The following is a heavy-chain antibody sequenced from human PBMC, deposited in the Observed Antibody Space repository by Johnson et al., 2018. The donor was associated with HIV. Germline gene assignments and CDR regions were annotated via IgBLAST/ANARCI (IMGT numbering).Heavy chain of an antibody. V-gene: IGHV3-53*01. CDR3: ARAYYDSSGYYPHAFHA. D-gene: IGHD3-22*01. Sequence: VQLVESGGGLIQPGGSLRLSCAASGFTVSSNYMSWVRQAPGKGLEWVLSIYVGGNTYYADSVKGRFTISRDNSENTLYLQMNSLRAEDTAVYYCARAYYDSSGYYPHAFHAWGQGTMVTVSS. J-gene: IGHJ3*01. CDR2: IYVGGNT. CDR1: GFTVSSNY.